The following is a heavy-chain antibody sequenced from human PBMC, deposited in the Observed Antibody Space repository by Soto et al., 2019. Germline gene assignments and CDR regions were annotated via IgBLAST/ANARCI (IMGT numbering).Heavy chain of an antibody. CDR2: IYYLGST. D-gene: IGHD3-10*01. Sequence: LSETLSLTCSVSGGSMSEYFWSWIRQSPGKGLEWIGYIYYLGSTDYNPSLKSRVTISVDTSKRQFSLRLTSVTAADTAVYYCARDGYDGSGSPYPAYWGPGTQVTVSS. CDR3: ARDGYDGSGSPYPAY. CDR1: GGSMSEYF. V-gene: IGHV4-59*01. J-gene: IGHJ4*02.